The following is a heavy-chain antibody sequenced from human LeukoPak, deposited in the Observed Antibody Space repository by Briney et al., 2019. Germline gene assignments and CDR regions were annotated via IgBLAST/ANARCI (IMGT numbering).Heavy chain of an antibody. CDR3: ARGNYDLLTRYYSL. Sequence: ASVKVSCKASGGTFSSYAISWVRQAPGQGLEWMGGIIPIFGTANYAQKFQGRVTITADESTSTAYMELSSLRSEDTAVYYCARGNYDLLTRYYSLWGQGTLVTVSS. V-gene: IGHV1-69*13. J-gene: IGHJ4*02. CDR2: IIPIFGTA. CDR1: GGTFSSYA. D-gene: IGHD3-9*01.